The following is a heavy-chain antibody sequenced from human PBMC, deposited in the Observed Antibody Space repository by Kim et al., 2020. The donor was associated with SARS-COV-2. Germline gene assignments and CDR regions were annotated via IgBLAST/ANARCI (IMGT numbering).Heavy chain of an antibody. CDR3: ARGRSIAVADY. D-gene: IGHD6-19*01. CDR2: A. V-gene: IGHV1-69*04. J-gene: IGHJ4*02. Sequence: ATDATEFQGRVTITADKSTSTAYMELSSLRSEDTAVYYCARGRSIAVADYWGQGTLVTVSS.